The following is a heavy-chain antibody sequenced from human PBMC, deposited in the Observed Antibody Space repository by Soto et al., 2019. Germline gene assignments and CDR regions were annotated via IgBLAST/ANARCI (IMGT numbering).Heavy chain of an antibody. CDR2: ISSSSSYI. CDR1: GFTFSSYS. J-gene: IGHJ4*02. V-gene: IGHV3-21*01. Sequence: EVQLVESGGGLVKPGGALRLSCAASGFTFSSYSMNWVRQAPGKGLEWVSSISSSSSYIYYADSVKGRFTISRDNAKNSLYLQMNSLRAEDTAVYYCARKFSSWFDYWGQGTLVTVSS. CDR3: ARKFSSWFDY. D-gene: IGHD6-6*01.